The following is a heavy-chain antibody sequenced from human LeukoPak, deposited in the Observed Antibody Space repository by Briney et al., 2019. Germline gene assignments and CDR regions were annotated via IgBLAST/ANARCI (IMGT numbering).Heavy chain of an antibody. V-gene: IGHV1-2*02. D-gene: IGHD6-19*01. Sequence: ASVTVSYMASGYTFTDYYMHWVRQAPGQGGEWMGWINPNSVGTNYAQKFQGRVTMTRDTSISTAYMELSRLTSDDAAVYYCARDGAVAGTAYPEYWGQGTLVTVSS. CDR3: ARDGAVAGTAYPEY. J-gene: IGHJ4*02. CDR1: GYTFTDYY. CDR2: INPNSVGT.